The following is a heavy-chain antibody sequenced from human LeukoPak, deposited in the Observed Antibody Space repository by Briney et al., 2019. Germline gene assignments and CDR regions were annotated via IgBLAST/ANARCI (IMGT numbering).Heavy chain of an antibody. Sequence: SETLSLTCTVSGGSISSGGYHWSWIRQHPGKGLEWIGHIYYSGSTYYNPSLKSRVTISVDTSKNQFSLKLSSVTAADTAVYYCMVRGVTDFDYWGQGTLVTVSS. D-gene: IGHD3-10*01. CDR2: IYYSGST. V-gene: IGHV4-31*03. J-gene: IGHJ4*02. CDR1: GGSISSGGYH. CDR3: MVRGVTDFDY.